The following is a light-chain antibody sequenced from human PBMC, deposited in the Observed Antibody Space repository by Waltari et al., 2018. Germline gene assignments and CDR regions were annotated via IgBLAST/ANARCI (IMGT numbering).Light chain of an antibody. CDR3: SSWDDSLSGVV. V-gene: IGLV1-47*01. J-gene: IGLJ2*01. Sequence: QSVLTQPPSASGTPGQRVTMSCSGSNSNTESNYVYWYPQLPGTAPKLLIYKNVRRPSGVPDRISGSKSGTSASLAISGLRSEDEADYYCSSWDDSLSGVVLGGGTKLTVL. CDR1: NSNTESNY. CDR2: KNV.